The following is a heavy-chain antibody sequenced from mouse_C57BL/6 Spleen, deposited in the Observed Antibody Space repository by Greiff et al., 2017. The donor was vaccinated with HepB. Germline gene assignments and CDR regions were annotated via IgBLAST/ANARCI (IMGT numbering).Heavy chain of an antibody. CDR3: VRNWDDDAMDY. CDR2: IRNKSSNYAT. Sequence: EVKLQESGGGLVQPKGSLKLSCAASGFTFNTYAMHWVRQAPGKGLAWVASIRNKSSNYATYYDDSVKDRFTISRDDSQSMRYLQMNNLKTEDTAMYYCVRNWDDDAMDYWGQGTSVTVSS. CDR1: GFTFNTYA. V-gene: IGHV10-3*01. D-gene: IGHD4-1*01. J-gene: IGHJ4*01.